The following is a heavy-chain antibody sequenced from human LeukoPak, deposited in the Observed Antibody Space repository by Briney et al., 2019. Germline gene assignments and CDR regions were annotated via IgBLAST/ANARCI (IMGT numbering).Heavy chain of an antibody. CDR3: ATPGGLTYYYDSSGYTLDY. D-gene: IGHD3-22*01. J-gene: IGHJ4*02. CDR2: ISSSGSTI. CDR1: GFTFSSYE. V-gene: IGHV3-48*03. Sequence: GGSLRLSSAASGFTFSSYEMNWVRQAPGKGLEWVSYISSSGSTIYYADSVKGRFTISRDNAKNSLYLQMNSLRAEDTAVYYCATPGGLTYYYDSSGYTLDYWGQGTLVTVSS.